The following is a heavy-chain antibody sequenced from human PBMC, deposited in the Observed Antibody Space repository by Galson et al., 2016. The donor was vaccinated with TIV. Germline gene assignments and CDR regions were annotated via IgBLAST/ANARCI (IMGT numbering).Heavy chain of an antibody. CDR2: INSDGSSI. D-gene: IGHD6-6*01. CDR1: GFAFSTYW. J-gene: IGHJ5*02. CDR3: SREAYSTSSLDT. Sequence: LRLSCAASGFAFSTYWMHWVRQAPGKGLMWVSRINSDGSSITYADSVKGRFTISRDNAKNTLYLQIVSLRAEDTAIYYCSREAYSTSSLDTWGQGTLVTVSS. V-gene: IGHV3-74*03.